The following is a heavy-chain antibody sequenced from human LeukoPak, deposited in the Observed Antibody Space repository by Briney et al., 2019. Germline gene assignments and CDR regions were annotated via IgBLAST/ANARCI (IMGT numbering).Heavy chain of an antibody. Sequence: SGQTTHYADSVKGRFSISRDNSKNTLYLQMNSLRAEDTAVYYCAKDPVAGTGGDFDYWGQGTLVTVSS. CDR3: AKDPVAGTGGDFDY. J-gene: IGHJ4*02. CDR2: SGQTT. D-gene: IGHD6-19*01. V-gene: IGHV3-23*01.